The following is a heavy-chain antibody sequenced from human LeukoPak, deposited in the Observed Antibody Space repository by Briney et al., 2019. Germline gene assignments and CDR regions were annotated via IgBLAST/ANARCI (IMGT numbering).Heavy chain of an antibody. V-gene: IGHV4-31*03. D-gene: IGHD3-22*01. Sequence: SETLSLTCTVSGGSISSGGYYWSWIRQHPGKGLEWIGYIYYSGSTYYNPSLKSRVTISVDTSKNQFSLKLSSVTAADTAVYYCARAPKNYYYDSSGYYVDAFDIWGQWTMVTVSS. CDR3: ARAPKNYYYDSSGYYVDAFDI. CDR2: IYYSGST. J-gene: IGHJ3*02. CDR1: GGSISSGGYY.